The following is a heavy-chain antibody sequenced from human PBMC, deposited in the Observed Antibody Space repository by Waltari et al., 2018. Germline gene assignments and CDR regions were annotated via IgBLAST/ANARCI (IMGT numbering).Heavy chain of an antibody. CDR2: IYYSGSP. D-gene: IGHD2-21*02. V-gene: IGHV4-59*01. CDR3: ATYCGGDQCAEYFQH. Sequence: QVQLQESGPGLVKPSETLSLTCTVYGGSISSYYWSWIRQPPGKGLEWIGYIYYSGSPNYNPSRKSRVTISVDTSKNQFSLKLSSVTAADTAVYYCATYCGGDQCAEYFQHWGQGTLVTVSS. J-gene: IGHJ1*01. CDR1: GGSISSYY.